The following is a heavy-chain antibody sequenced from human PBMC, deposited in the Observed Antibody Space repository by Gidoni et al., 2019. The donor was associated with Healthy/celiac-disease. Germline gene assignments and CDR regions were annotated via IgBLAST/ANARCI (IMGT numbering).Heavy chain of an antibody. CDR3: ARGYCSSTSCLILDY. D-gene: IGHD2-2*01. CDR2: SSSSSSTI. V-gene: IGHV3-48*01. CDR1: GFTFSSYS. J-gene: IGHJ4*02. Sequence: EVQLVESGGGLAQPGGSLRLSCAASGFTFSSYSMNWVRQAPGKGLEWVSYSSSSSSTIYYADSVKGRFTISRDNAKNSLYLQRNSLRAEDTAVYYCARGYCSSTSCLILDYWGQGTLVTVSS.